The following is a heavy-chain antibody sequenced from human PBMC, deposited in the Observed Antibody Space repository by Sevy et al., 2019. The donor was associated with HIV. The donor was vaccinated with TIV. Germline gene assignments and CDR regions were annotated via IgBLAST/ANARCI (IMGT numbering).Heavy chain of an antibody. CDR3: ARDLRLELWFGDRNYFDY. CDR1: GFTFSSYG. D-gene: IGHD3-10*01. V-gene: IGHV3-33*01. J-gene: IGHJ4*02. Sequence: GGSLRLSCAASGFTFSSYGMHWVRQAPGKGLEWVAVIWYDGSNKYYADSVKGRFTISRDNSKNTLYLQMNSRGAEDTAVYYCARDLRLELWFGDRNYFDYWGQGTLVTVSS. CDR2: IWYDGSNK.